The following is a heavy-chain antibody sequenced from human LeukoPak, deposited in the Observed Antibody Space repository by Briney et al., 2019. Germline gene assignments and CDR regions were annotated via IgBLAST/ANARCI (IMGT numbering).Heavy chain of an antibody. CDR2: IYTDGST. V-gene: IGHV4-4*07. D-gene: IGHD3-10*01. CDR3: ARDRPGVSFGDY. CDR1: GGSISSYY. J-gene: IGHJ4*02. Sequence: SETLSLTRTVSGGSISSYYWSWIRQPAGEGLEWIGRIYTDGSTNYNPSLKSRVTMSVDTSKNQFSLKLSSVTAADTAVYYCARDRPGVSFGDYWGQGTLVTVSS.